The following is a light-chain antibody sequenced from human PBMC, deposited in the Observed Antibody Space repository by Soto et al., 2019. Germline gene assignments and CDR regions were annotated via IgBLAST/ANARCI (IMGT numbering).Light chain of an antibody. CDR3: QQYNNWPPST. CDR2: RAS. CDR1: QSLGGN. J-gene: IGKJ5*01. V-gene: IGKV3-15*01. Sequence: EIVMTQSPATLAVSPGDTATLSCRASQSLGGNLAWYQQKPGQAPRLLIFRASSRAKGVPARFSASGSGTDFTLTINSLQSEDVGVYYCQQYNNWPPSTFGQGTRLEMK.